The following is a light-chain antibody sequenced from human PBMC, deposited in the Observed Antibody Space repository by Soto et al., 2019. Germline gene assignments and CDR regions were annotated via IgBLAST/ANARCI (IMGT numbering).Light chain of an antibody. CDR1: QSITRD. CDR2: AAS. J-gene: IGKJ1*01. Sequence: EIVMTQFPASLSVSPGERVTLSCRASQSITRDLAWYQQKPGQAPRLLVFAASFRATDIPPRFSGSESGTDFTLTINSLQSEDFGLYFSQEYTKWPGTFGQGT. CDR3: QEYTKWPGT. V-gene: IGKV3-15*01.